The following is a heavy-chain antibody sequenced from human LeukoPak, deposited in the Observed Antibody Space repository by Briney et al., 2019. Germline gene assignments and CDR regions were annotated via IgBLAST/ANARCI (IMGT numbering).Heavy chain of an antibody. CDR2: IYYSGST. CDR1: GGSISSYY. Sequence: SETLSLTCTVSGGSISSYYWSWIRQPPGKGLEWIGYIYYSGSTNYNPSLKSRVTISVDTSKNQFSLKLRSVTAADTAVYYCARGFSSGWDILDYWGQGTLVTVSS. D-gene: IGHD6-19*01. CDR3: ARGFSSGWDILDY. J-gene: IGHJ4*02. V-gene: IGHV4-59*08.